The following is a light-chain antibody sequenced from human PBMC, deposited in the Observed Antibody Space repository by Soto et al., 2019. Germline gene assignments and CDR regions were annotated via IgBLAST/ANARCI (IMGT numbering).Light chain of an antibody. CDR2: AAS. CDR3: LQDYGDSWT. Sequence: IQMTQSPSSLSASLEDRVIITWGASQSISNHLNWYQQKQGKAPKLLIFAASSLQSGVPSRFSGSRYGTEFNLTISSLQTEDFASYYCLQDYGDSWTFGQGTKVDI. J-gene: IGKJ1*01. CDR1: QSISNH. V-gene: IGKV1-6*01.